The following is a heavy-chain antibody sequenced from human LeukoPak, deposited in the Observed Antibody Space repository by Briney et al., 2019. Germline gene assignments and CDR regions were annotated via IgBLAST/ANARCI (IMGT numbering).Heavy chain of an antibody. D-gene: IGHD6-19*01. J-gene: IGHJ6*03. CDR1: GGSFSGYY. CDR3: ARGSSGWYWSGYYYYMDV. V-gene: IGHV4-34*01. CDR2: INHSGST. Sequence: PSETLSLTCAVYGGSFSGYYWSWIRQPPGKGLEWIGEINHSGSTNYNPSLKSRVTISVDTSKNQFSLKLSSVTAADTAVYYCARGSSGWYWSGYYYYMDVWGKGTTVTISS.